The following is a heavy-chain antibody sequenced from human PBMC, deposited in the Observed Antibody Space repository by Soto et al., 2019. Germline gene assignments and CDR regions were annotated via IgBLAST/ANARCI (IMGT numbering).Heavy chain of an antibody. V-gene: IGHV3-7*01. CDR1: GFTVSSCA. CDR3: VRDWSSFWGMDV. J-gene: IGHJ6*04. CDR2: IKQDGSEK. Sequence: PGGSLRLSCAASGFTVSSCAMTWVRQAPGKGLEWVANIKQDGSEKNYVDSVRGRFTISRDNAKNSLYLEMNNLRAGDTAVYYCVRDWSSFWGMDVWGKETMATVS.